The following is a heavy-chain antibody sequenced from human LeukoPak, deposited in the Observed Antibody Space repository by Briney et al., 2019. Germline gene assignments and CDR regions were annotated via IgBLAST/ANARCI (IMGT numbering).Heavy chain of an antibody. CDR3: AKVRGGWYYFDY. CDR1: GFTFSSYA. D-gene: IGHD6-19*01. CDR2: ISGSGGST. J-gene: IGHJ4*02. Sequence: GGSLRLSCAASGFTFSSYAMSWVRQAPGKGLEWVSAISGSGGSTYYADSVKGRFTISKDNSKNTLYLQMTSLRAEDTAVYYCAKVRGGWYYFDYWGQGTLVTVSS. V-gene: IGHV3-23*01.